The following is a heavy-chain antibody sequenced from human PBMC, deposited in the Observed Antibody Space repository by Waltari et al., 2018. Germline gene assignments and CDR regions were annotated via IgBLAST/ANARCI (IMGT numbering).Heavy chain of an antibody. CDR1: GGSFSGYY. J-gene: IGHJ4*02. V-gene: IGHV4-34*01. Sequence: QVQLQQWGAGLLKPSETLSLTCAVYGGSFSGYYWSWIRQPPGKGLEWIGEINHSGSTNYNPSRKSRVTIAVDTSKNQFSMKLSSVTAADTAVYYCARRSHGYWGQGTLVTVSS. CDR3: ARRSHGY. CDR2: INHSGST.